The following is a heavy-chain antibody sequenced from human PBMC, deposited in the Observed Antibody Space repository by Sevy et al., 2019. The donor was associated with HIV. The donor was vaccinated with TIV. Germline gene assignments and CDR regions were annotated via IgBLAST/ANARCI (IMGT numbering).Heavy chain of an antibody. D-gene: IGHD4-17*01. CDR3: ARDLHPSATTVAHFDY. Sequence: GGSMRLSCAASGFTFSSYEMNWVRQAPGKGLEWVSYITNSGSAEYYSDSVRGRFTISRDNTKNSLYLQMNSLRAEDTALYYCARDLHPSATTVAHFDYWGRGTLVTVSS. V-gene: IGHV3-48*03. CDR2: ITNSGSAE. J-gene: IGHJ4*02. CDR1: GFTFSSYE.